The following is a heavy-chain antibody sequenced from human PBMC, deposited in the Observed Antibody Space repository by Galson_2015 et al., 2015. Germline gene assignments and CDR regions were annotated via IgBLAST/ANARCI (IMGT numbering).Heavy chain of an antibody. Sequence: SLRLSCAASGFTFSSYSMHWVRQAPGTGPEWVAVISADGTNKYYADSVKGRFTIARDNSKATLSLQMHSLKPGDTAIYYCVRDESWGQGILVTVSS. CDR2: ISADGTNK. CDR3: VRDES. J-gene: IGHJ5*02. V-gene: IGHV3-30-3*01. CDR1: GFTFSSYS.